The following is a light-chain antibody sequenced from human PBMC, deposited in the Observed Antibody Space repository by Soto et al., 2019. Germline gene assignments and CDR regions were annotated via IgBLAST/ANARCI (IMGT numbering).Light chain of an antibody. Sequence: QSALTQPASVSGSPGQSITISCTGTSSDVGGYNYVSWYQQHPGKAPKLMIYEVSNRPSGVSNRFSGSKSGNMASLIISGLQAEDEADYYCGSYTSSSTEVFGGGTKLTVL. V-gene: IGLV2-14*01. CDR3: GSYTSSSTEV. CDR1: SSDVGGYNY. CDR2: EVS. J-gene: IGLJ2*01.